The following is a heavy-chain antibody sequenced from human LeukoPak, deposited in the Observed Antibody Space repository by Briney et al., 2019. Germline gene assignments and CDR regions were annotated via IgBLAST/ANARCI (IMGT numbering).Heavy chain of an antibody. CDR1: GCTFSSYA. D-gene: IGHD3-22*01. CDR2: IIPIFGTA. Sequence: ASVKLSCRASGCTFSSYAISWVRQGPGQGLEWMGGIIPIFGTANYAQKFQGRVTITADESTSTASMELSSLRSEDTAVYFCASDPYYYDSSGYYSTWGQGTLVTVSS. CDR3: ASDPYYYDSSGYYST. V-gene: IGHV1-69*13. J-gene: IGHJ5*02.